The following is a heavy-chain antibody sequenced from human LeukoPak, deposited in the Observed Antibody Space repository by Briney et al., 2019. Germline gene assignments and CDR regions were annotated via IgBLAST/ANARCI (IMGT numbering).Heavy chain of an antibody. J-gene: IGHJ4*02. CDR1: GFTFSSYS. CDR2: ISSSGSTV. V-gene: IGHV3-48*04. CDR3: ARDWDYYGSGRG. Sequence: GGSLRLSCAASGFTFSSYSMNWVRQAPGKGLEWVSYISSSGSTVYYVDSVKGRFTISRDNAKNSPYLQMNSLRAEDTAVYYCARDWDYYGSGRGWGQGTLVTVSS. D-gene: IGHD3-10*01.